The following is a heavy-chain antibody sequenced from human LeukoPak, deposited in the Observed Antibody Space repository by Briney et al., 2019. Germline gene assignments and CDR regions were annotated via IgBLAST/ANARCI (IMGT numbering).Heavy chain of an antibody. CDR2: MNPSGGST. D-gene: IGHD3-22*01. Sequence: SVKVSCKASRYTFTIYYKHWVRQAPGQGLDWMGLMNPSGGSTGYAQKFQGRVTMTRDTSTSTVYMELSSLRSEDTAVYYCARSRNYYDSTGYVDYWGQGTLVTVSS. CDR1: RYTFTIYY. V-gene: IGHV1-46*01. J-gene: IGHJ4*02. CDR3: ARSRNYYDSTGYVDY.